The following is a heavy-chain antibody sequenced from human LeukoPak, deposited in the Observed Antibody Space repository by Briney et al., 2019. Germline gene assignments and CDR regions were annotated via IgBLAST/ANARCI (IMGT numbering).Heavy chain of an antibody. D-gene: IGHD3-22*01. CDR1: ALTFSDYS. V-gene: IGHV3-48*04. J-gene: IGHJ4*02. Sequence: GGSLRLSCAASALTFSDYSMNWVRQAPGKGLEWISYISSSGSTIYYADSVKGRFTISRDNAKNSLYLQMNSLRAEDTAVYYCARDLTGDSSGYYFGVHYWGQGTLVTVSS. CDR2: ISSSGSTI. CDR3: ARDLTGDSSGYYFGVHY.